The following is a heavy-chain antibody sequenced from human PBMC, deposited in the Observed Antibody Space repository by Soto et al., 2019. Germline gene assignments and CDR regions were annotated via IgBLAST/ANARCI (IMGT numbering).Heavy chain of an antibody. J-gene: IGHJ4*02. D-gene: IGHD3-10*01. CDR1: GFSLSTSGVG. CDR3: AHRPRSFMYYYGSGSVVYFDS. CDR2: IYWDDDK. Sequence: SGPTLVNPTQTLTLTCTFSGFSLSTSGVGVGWIRQPPGKALEWLALIYWDDDKRYSPSLNSRLTITKDTSKNKVVLTMTNMDPVDTAPYYCAHRPRSFMYYYGSGSVVYFDSWGEGILVTVS. V-gene: IGHV2-5*02.